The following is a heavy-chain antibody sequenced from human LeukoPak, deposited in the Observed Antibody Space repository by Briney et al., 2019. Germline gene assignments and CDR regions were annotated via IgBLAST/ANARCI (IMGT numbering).Heavy chain of an antibody. Sequence: RSETLSLTCSVSGDTLLSGSHYWGWVRQSPGKGLEWIGSIYDGWSAYYNPSLKSRVSISVDTSKNQFSLKLTSATSADTAVYYCATQKWQRPAAFDIWGQGTRVAVSS. D-gene: IGHD5-24*01. J-gene: IGHJ3*02. CDR1: GDTLLSGSHY. V-gene: IGHV4-39*01. CDR2: IYDGWSA. CDR3: ATQKWQRPAAFDI.